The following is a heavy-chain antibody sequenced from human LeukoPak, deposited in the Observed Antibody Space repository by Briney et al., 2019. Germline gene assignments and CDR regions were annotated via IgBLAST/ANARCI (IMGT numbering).Heavy chain of an antibody. CDR2: IYHSGST. V-gene: IGHV4-4*02. J-gene: IGHJ4*02. CDR1: GGSISSSNW. D-gene: IGHD3-22*01. CDR3: ARMGYYDSSGSSSGFDY. Sequence: SETLSLTCAVSGGSISSSNWWGWVRQPPGKGLEWIGEIYHSGSTNYNPSLKSRVTISVDKSKNQFSLKLSSVTAADTAVYYCARMGYYDSSGSSSGFDYWGQGTLVTVSS.